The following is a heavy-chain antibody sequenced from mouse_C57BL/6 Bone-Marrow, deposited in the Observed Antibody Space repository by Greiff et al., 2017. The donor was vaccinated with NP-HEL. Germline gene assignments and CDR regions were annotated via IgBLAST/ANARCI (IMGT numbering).Heavy chain of an antibody. Sequence: VQLQQSGTVLARPGASVKMSCKTSGYTFTSYWMHWVKQRPGQGLEWIGAIYPGNSDTSYNQKFKGKAKLTAVTSASTAYMELSSLTNEDSAVYYCTRPYYYGSSYPSYYAMDYWGQGTSVTVSS. D-gene: IGHD1-1*01. CDR2: IYPGNSDT. V-gene: IGHV1-5*01. CDR1: GYTFTSYW. CDR3: TRPYYYGSSYPSYYAMDY. J-gene: IGHJ4*01.